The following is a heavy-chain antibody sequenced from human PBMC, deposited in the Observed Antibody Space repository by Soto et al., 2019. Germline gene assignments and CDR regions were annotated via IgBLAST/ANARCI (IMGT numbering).Heavy chain of an antibody. CDR2: ISSASGTI. D-gene: IGHD3-10*01. CDR1: GLNFNAYS. V-gene: IGHV3-48*01. J-gene: IGHJ3*02. CDR3: AKDEFYAFDI. Sequence: EVQLVESGGGLVQPGGSLRLSCAASGLNFNAYSMNWVRQPPGKGLEWVSYISSASGTIDYADSVKGRFTISRDNAQNSLYLQMNSLRAEDTAVYYCAKDEFYAFDIWGRGTMVTVSS.